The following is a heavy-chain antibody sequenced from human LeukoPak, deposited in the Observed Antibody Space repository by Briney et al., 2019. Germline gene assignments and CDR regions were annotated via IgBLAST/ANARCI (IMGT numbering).Heavy chain of an antibody. CDR3: ARALNYYDSSGESDDAFDI. J-gene: IGHJ3*02. CDR2: IYYSGST. CDR1: GGSINSYY. D-gene: IGHD3-22*01. V-gene: IGHV4-59*08. Sequence: SETLSLTCTVSGGSINSYYWSWIRQPPGKGLEWIGYIYYSGSTNYNPSLKSRVTISVDTSKNQFSLKLSSVTAADTAVYYCARALNYYDSSGESDDAFDIWGQGTMVTVSS.